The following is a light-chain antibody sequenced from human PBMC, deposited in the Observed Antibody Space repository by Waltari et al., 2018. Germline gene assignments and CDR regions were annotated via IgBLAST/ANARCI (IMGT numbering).Light chain of an antibody. J-gene: IGKJ1*01. Sequence: DVVMTQSPLSLPVTLGQPASISCRSSQSLVHSDGNTYLSWFQQRPGQSPRRLIYKVSNRDSGVPDRFSGSGSGTDFTLKISRVEAEDVAVYYCVQGTHWPWTFGQGTTVGIK. CDR1: QSLVHSDGNTY. CDR2: KVS. CDR3: VQGTHWPWT. V-gene: IGKV2-30*02.